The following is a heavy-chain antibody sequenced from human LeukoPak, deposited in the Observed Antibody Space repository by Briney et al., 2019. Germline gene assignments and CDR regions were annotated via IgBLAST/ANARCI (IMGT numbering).Heavy chain of an antibody. CDR3: ARAQSPNYYYYYYGMDV. CDR2: IYTSGST. Sequence: SETLSLTCTVSGGSISSYYWSWIRQPAGKGLEWIGRIYTSGSTNYNPSLKSRVTMSVDTSKNQFSLKLSSVTAADTAVYYCARAQSPNYYYYYYGMDVWGQRTTVTVSS. CDR1: GGSISSYY. V-gene: IGHV4-4*07. J-gene: IGHJ6*02.